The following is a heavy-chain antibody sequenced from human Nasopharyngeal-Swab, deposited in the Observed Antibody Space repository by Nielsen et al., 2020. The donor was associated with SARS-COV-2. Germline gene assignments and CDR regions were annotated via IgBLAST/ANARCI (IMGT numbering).Heavy chain of an antibody. D-gene: IGHD1-26*01. Sequence: GESLKISCAASGFSFNANSMHWVRQAPGKGLDWVAFISSDGNYIYDGESVKGRFTISRDNSKNMLYLHMNSLRGDDTALYYCVKDKAGAGFDYWGQGTLVTVSS. J-gene: IGHJ4*02. CDR3: VKDKAGAGFDY. CDR2: ISSDGNYI. V-gene: IGHV3-30*18. CDR1: GFSFNANS.